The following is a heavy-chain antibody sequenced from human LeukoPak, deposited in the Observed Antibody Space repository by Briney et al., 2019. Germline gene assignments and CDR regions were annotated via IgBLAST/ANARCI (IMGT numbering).Heavy chain of an antibody. J-gene: IGHJ6*02. D-gene: IGHD2-2*01. Sequence: GGSLRLSCADSGFTFSTYAMTWVRQAPGRGLEWVPTIIGASGTTYYADSVKGRFTISRDNSRNTLYLQMNSLRAEDTAVYYCARDSIVVVPAAPYYGMDVWGQGTTVTVSS. V-gene: IGHV3-23*01. CDR1: GFTFSTYA. CDR3: ARDSIVVVPAAPYYGMDV. CDR2: IIGASGTT.